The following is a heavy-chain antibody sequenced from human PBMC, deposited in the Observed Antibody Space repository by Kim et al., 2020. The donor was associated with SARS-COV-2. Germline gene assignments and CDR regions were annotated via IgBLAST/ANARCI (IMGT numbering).Heavy chain of an antibody. CDR2: ISWNSGSI. J-gene: IGHJ4*02. V-gene: IGHV3-9*01. D-gene: IGHD5-18*01. CDR3: ATLGDTAMVTPF. CDR1: GFTFDDYA. Sequence: GGSLRLSCAASGFTFDDYAMHWVRQAPGKGLEWVSGISWNSGSIGYADSVKGRFTISRDNAKNSLYLQMNSLRAEDTALYYCATLGDTAMVTPFWGQGTLVTVSS.